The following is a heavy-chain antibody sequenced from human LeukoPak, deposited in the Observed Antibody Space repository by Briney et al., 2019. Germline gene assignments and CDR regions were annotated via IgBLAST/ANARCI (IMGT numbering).Heavy chain of an antibody. V-gene: IGHV3-7*01. CDR1: GFTFSSYW. CDR2: IKQDGSEK. CDR3: ARGPGYSSSWFWFDP. Sequence: GGSLRLSCAAAGFTFSSYWMSWVRQAPGKGLECVANIKQDGSEKYYVDSVKGRFTISRDNAKNSLYLQMNSLRAEDTAVYYCARGPGYSSSWFWFDPSGQGTLVTVSS. D-gene: IGHD6-13*01. J-gene: IGHJ5*02.